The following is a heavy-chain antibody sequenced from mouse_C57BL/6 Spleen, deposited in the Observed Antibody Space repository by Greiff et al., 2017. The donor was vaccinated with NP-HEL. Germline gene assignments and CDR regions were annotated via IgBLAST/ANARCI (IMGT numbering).Heavy chain of an antibody. V-gene: IGHV5-17*01. Sequence: EVMLVESGGGLVKPGGSLKPSCAASGFTFSDYGMHWVRQAPEKGLEWVAYINSGSSTIYYADTVKGRFTISRDNAKNSLFLQMTSLRSEDTAMYYCAYTNYWFFDVWGTGTTVTVSS. CDR2: INSGSSTI. CDR3: AYTNYWFFDV. CDR1: GFTFSDYG. J-gene: IGHJ1*03. D-gene: IGHD1-1*01.